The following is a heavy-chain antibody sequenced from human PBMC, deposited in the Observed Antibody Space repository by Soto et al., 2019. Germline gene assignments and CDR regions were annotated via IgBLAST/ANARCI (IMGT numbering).Heavy chain of an antibody. CDR2: ISYDGSNK. D-gene: IGHD5-12*01. CDR3: AREGPFKGDGYNFGFDY. CDR1: GFTFSSYA. V-gene: IGHV3-30-3*01. Sequence: PVGSLRLSCAASGFTFSSYAMHWVRQAPGKGLEWVAVISYDGSNKYYADSVKGRFTISRDNSKNTLYLQMNSLRAEDTAVYYCAREGPFKGDGYNFGFDYWGQGALVTVSS. J-gene: IGHJ4*02.